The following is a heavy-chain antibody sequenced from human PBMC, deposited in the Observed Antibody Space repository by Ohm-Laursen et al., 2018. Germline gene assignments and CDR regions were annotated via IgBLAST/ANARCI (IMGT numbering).Heavy chain of an antibody. CDR1: GFTFSSYG. Sequence: GSLRLSCTASGFTFSSYGMNWVRQAPGRGLVWVSRINGDGTITNYADSVKGRFTITRDNAKNTVNLEMSSLRAEDTALYYCVGGYITVFHYWGQGTLLSVSS. D-gene: IGHD5-12*01. CDR3: VGGYITVFHY. J-gene: IGHJ4*02. CDR2: INGDGTIT. V-gene: IGHV3-74*01.